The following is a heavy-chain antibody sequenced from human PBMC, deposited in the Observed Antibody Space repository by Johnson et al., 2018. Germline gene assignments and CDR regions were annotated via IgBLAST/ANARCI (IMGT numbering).Heavy chain of an antibody. D-gene: IGHD3-22*01. J-gene: IGHJ3*02. Sequence: QLVESGGGVVQPGRSLRLSCAASGFTFSSYGMHWVRHAPGKGLAWVAVISYDGSNKSYADSVKGRFPIPRDNSKNTRYLQMNSLRAEDTAVYYCAKGILGYDSGVYHAFDIWGQGTMVTVSS. CDR3: AKGILGYDSGVYHAFDI. CDR2: ISYDGSNK. V-gene: IGHV3-30*18. CDR1: GFTFSSYG.